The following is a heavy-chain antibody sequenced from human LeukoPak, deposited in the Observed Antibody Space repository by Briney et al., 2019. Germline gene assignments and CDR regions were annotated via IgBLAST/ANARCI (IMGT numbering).Heavy chain of an antibody. D-gene: IGHD2-21*02. J-gene: IGHJ4*02. CDR1: GFTFSSYG. CDR2: ISYDGSNK. CDR3: AKDGRGGGDSNFDY. Sequence: GGSLRLSCVASGFTFSSYGMHWVRQAPGKGLEWVAVISYDGSNKYYADSVKGRFTISRDNSKNTLYLQMNSLRAEDTAVYYCAKDGRGGGDSNFDYWGQGTLVTVSS. V-gene: IGHV3-30*18.